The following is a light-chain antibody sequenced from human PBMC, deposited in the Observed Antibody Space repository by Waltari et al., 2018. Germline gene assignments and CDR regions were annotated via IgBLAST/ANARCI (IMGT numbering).Light chain of an antibody. CDR2: DVS. J-gene: IGLJ3*02. Sequence: QSALTQPASVSGSPGQSITISCTVTSSDVGGYNYVSWYQQHPGKAPKLMIYDVSNRPSWVSNRFSGAKSGNTASLTISGLQAEDEADYYCSSYTTGGAPWVFGGGTKLTVL. V-gene: IGLV2-14*01. CDR3: SSYTTGGAPWV. CDR1: SSDVGGYNY.